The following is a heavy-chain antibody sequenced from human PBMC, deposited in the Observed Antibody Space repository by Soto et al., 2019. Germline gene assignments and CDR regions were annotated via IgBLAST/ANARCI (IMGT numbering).Heavy chain of an antibody. CDR1: GGSISSGDYY. D-gene: IGHD5-12*01. CDR3: ARISVASRYMDV. CDR2: IYYSGST. Sequence: SETLSLTCTVSGGSISSGDYYWSWIRQPPGKGLEWIGYIYYSGSTYHNPSLKSRVTISVDTSKNQISLRLSSVTATDTAVYYCARISVASRYMDVWGKGATVTVSS. J-gene: IGHJ6*03. V-gene: IGHV4-30-4*01.